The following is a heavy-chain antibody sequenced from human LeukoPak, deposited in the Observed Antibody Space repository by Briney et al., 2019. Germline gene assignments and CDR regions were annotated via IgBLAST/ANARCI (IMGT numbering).Heavy chain of an antibody. CDR1: GGSISSYY. Sequence: PSETLSLTCTVSGGSISSYYWSWIRQPPGKGLEWIEYIYYSGSTNYNPSLKSRVTISVDRSKNQFSLKLNSVTAADTAVYYCARGDYGGLPFDYWGQGTLVTVSS. J-gene: IGHJ4*02. D-gene: IGHD4-23*01. CDR2: IYYSGST. CDR3: ARGDYGGLPFDY. V-gene: IGHV4-59*12.